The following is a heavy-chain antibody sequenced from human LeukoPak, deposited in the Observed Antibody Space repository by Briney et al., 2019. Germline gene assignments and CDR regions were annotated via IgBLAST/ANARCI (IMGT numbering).Heavy chain of an antibody. CDR1: GGSINNYY. V-gene: IGHV4-59*08. CDR2: IYYTGST. Sequence: SETLSLTCTVSGGSINNYYWSWVRQPPGAGLEWLAYIYYTGSTNYNPSLKTRLTISVDTSKNQFSLRLNSVTAADTAVYYCARRWCSSTSCYYFDYWGQGTLVTVSS. D-gene: IGHD2-2*01. J-gene: IGHJ4*02. CDR3: ARRWCSSTSCYYFDY.